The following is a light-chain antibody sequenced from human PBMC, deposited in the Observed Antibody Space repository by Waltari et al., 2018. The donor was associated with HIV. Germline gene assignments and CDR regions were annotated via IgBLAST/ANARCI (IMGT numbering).Light chain of an antibody. CDR2: DVS. Sequence: QSALTQPASVSGSPGQSITISCTGTTSDVGGYNSVSWYQQHPAKAPKIVILDVSNRRSGVSNRVAGSKSVNTASLTISGLQAEDGAYYYCSSYTSSDTVVFGGGTKVTVL. J-gene: IGLJ2*01. V-gene: IGLV2-14*03. CDR1: TSDVGGYNS. CDR3: SSYTSSDTVV.